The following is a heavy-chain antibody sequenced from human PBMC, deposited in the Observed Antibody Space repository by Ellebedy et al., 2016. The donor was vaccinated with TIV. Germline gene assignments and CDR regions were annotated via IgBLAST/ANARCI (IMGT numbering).Heavy chain of an antibody. CDR1: GYTFTDFD. Sequence: AASVKVSCKASGYTFTDFDINWVRQATGQGLEWVGWMNPNSGNTGSAQKFQGRVTMTRDSSISTAYMALSSLRSEDTAVYYCGRGRGYASTGRVYYFDYWGQGSLVTVSS. CDR3: GRGRGYASTGRVYYFDY. D-gene: IGHD2-15*01. CDR2: MNPNSGNT. V-gene: IGHV1-8*01. J-gene: IGHJ4*02.